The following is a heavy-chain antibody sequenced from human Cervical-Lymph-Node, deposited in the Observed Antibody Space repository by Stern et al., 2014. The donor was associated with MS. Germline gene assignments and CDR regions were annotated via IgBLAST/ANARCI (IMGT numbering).Heavy chain of an antibody. D-gene: IGHD6-19*01. CDR2: ISYDGSNK. J-gene: IGHJ4*02. Sequence: VQLVESGGGVVQPGRSLRLSCAASGFTFSSYAMHWVRQAPGKGLEWVAVISYDGSNKYYADSVKGRFTISRDNSKNTLYLQMNSLRAEDTAVYYCARDAFGVAVAGTFRYWGQGTLVTVSS. CDR1: GFTFSSYA. V-gene: IGHV3-30*01. CDR3: ARDAFGVAVAGTFRY.